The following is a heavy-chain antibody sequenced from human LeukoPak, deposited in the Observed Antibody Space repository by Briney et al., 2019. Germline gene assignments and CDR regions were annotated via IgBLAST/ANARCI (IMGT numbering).Heavy chain of an antibody. CDR2: INHSGST. Sequence: GSLRLSCAASGFTFSSYSMNWVRQAPGKGLEWIGEINHSGSTNYNPSLKSRVTISVDTSKNQFSLKLSSVTAADTAVYYCARLRYCTNGVCPWGQGTLVAVSS. J-gene: IGHJ5*02. CDR1: GFTFSSYS. V-gene: IGHV4-34*01. CDR3: ARLRYCTNGVCP. D-gene: IGHD2-8*01.